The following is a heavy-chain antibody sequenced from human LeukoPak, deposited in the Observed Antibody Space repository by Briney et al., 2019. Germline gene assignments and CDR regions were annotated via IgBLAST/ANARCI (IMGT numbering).Heavy chain of an antibody. Sequence: PGGSLRLSCAASGFTVSSNYMSWVRPAPGKGLEWVSVIYSGGSTYHADSVKGRFTISRDNSKNTLYLQMNSLRAEDTAVYYCARDSYGTFDYWGQGTLVTVSS. CDR2: IYSGGST. D-gene: IGHD4-17*01. J-gene: IGHJ4*02. CDR1: GFTVSSNY. CDR3: ARDSYGTFDY. V-gene: IGHV3-66*02.